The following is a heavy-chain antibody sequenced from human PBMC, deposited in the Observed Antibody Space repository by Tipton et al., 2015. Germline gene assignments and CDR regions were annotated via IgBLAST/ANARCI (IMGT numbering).Heavy chain of an antibody. J-gene: IGHJ6*02. CDR2: IIPVFGTA. Sequence: QLVQSGAEVKKPGSSVKVSCEASGGTFSNFAISWVRQAPGQGLEWIGGIIPVFGTAHYAQKFQGRVTITADKSTRTAYMELSSLRSEDTAVYYCARDGERELFLNRYYYYGMDVWGQGTTVTVS. CDR3: ARDGERELFLNRYYYYGMDV. CDR1: GGTFSNFA. V-gene: IGHV1-69*06. D-gene: IGHD3-10*01.